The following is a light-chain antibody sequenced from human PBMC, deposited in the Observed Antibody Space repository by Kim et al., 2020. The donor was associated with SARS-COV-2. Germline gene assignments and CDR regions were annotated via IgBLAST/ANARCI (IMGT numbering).Light chain of an antibody. V-gene: IGLV3-21*04. CDR2: YDS. CDR1: NIGSKN. J-gene: IGLJ3*02. CDR3: QVWDSSSDPWV. Sequence: RGKAARITGGGNNIGSKNVHWYQQKPGRAPVLVIYYDSNRPSGSPERFAGSNSGNKATLTISRVEAGDEADYYCQVWDSSSDPWVFGGGTQLTVL.